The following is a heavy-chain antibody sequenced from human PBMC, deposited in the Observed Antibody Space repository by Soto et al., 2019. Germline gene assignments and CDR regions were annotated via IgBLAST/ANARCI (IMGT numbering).Heavy chain of an antibody. V-gene: IGHV1-18*01. CDR1: GYTFSSYG. J-gene: IGHJ4*02. CDR3: ARDLAVGLVDY. CDR2: ISAYNGNT. Sequence: QVQLVQSXXXXKKPXXXXXVSCKASGYTFSSYGISWVRQAPGQGLEWMGWISAYNGNTKYAQNLQGRVTMTTDTSTSTAYMELRSLRSDDTAVYYCARDLAVGLVDYWGQGTLVTVSS. D-gene: IGHD6-19*01.